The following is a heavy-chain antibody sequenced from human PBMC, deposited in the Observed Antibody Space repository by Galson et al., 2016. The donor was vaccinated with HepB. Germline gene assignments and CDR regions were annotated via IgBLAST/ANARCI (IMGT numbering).Heavy chain of an antibody. V-gene: IGHV4-59*01. CDR1: GGSISAYY. J-gene: IGHJ6*02. CDR2: IYYSGST. CDR3: ARMRRGRGYAHGVDYYCGMDV. D-gene: IGHD5-18*01. Sequence: SETLSLTCTVSGGSISAYYWTWIRQTPGKGLEWIGFIYYSGSTNYNPSLKSRISISLDTSKNQFSLKLSSVTAADTAVYYCARMRRGRGYAHGVDYYCGMDVWGQGTTVTVSS.